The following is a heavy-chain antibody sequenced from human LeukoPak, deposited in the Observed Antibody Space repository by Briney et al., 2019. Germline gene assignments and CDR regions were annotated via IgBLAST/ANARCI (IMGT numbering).Heavy chain of an antibody. Sequence: PGGSLRLFCAASGFTFSSYWMSWARQAPGKGLEWVANIKQDGSEKYYVDSVKGRFTISRDNAKNSLYLQINSLRAEDTAVYYCARVESGDYFDYWGQGTLGTASS. D-gene: IGHD2-21*01. CDR1: GFTFSSYW. CDR2: IKQDGSEK. CDR3: ARVESGDYFDY. V-gene: IGHV3-7*01. J-gene: IGHJ4*02.